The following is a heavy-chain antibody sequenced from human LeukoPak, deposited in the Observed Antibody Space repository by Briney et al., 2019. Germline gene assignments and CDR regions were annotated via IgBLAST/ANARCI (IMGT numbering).Heavy chain of an antibody. V-gene: IGHV1-69*01. CDR2: IIPIFGTA. Sequence: SVRVSCKASGGTFSSYAISWVRQAPGQGLEWMGGIIPIFGTANYAQKFQGRVTITADESTSTAYMELSSLRSEDTAVYYCAREPGIAAAGPTAYFDYWGQGTLVTVSS. D-gene: IGHD6-13*01. CDR1: GGTFSSYA. J-gene: IGHJ4*02. CDR3: AREPGIAAAGPTAYFDY.